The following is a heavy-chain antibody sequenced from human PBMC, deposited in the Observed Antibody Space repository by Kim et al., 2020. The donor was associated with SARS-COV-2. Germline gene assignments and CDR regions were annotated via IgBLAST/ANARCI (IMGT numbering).Heavy chain of an antibody. V-gene: IGHV3-33*01. Sequence: GGSLRLSCAASGFTFSSYGMHWVRQAPGKGLEWVAVIWYDGSNKYYADSVKGRFTISRDNSKNTLYLQMNSLRAEDTAVYYCARGAGGDQLLSAYYYGMDVWGQGTTVTVSS. CDR2: IWYDGSNK. D-gene: IGHD2-2*01. J-gene: IGHJ6*02. CDR3: ARGAGGDQLLSAYYYGMDV. CDR1: GFTFSSYG.